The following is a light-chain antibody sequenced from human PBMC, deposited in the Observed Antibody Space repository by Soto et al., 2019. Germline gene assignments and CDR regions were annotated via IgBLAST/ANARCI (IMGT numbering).Light chain of an antibody. CDR3: QQYGNSLT. CDR2: GAS. J-gene: IGKJ4*01. V-gene: IGKV3-20*01. CDR1: QSVSSSY. Sequence: ESGLTQAPGTLSLSPGERATLSCRASQSVSSSYLAWYQQKPGQAPRLLIYGASSRATGIPDRFSGSGSGTDFTLTIRRLEPEDFAVYYCQQYGNSLTFGGGTKVDIK.